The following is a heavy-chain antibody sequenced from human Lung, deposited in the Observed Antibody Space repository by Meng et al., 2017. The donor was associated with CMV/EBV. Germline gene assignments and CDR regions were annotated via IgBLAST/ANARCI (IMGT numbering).Heavy chain of an antibody. CDR3: ARAGRGKAAADIYYYYGMDV. CDR1: GYSFTSYW. D-gene: IGHD6-13*01. J-gene: IGHJ6*02. V-gene: IGHV5-51*01. Sequence: GESLKISCKGSGYSFTSYWIGWVRQMPGKGLEWMGIIYPGDSDTRYSPSFQGQVPISAEMSISTAYLQWSSLKASDPAMYYCARAGRGKAAADIYYYYGMDVWGQGTXVXVSS. CDR2: IYPGDSDT.